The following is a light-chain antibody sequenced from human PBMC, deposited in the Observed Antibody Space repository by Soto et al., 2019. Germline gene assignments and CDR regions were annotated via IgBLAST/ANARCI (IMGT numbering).Light chain of an antibody. Sequence: DIQMTQSPSTLSASVGDRVTITCRASQSINSWLAWYQQKPGKAPRLLIYRASSLEGGVPSRFSGSGSGVEFTLTISSLQPDDFATYYCQHYDSYSGTFGPGTKVDIK. V-gene: IGKV1-5*03. CDR2: RAS. J-gene: IGKJ3*01. CDR3: QHYDSYSGT. CDR1: QSINSW.